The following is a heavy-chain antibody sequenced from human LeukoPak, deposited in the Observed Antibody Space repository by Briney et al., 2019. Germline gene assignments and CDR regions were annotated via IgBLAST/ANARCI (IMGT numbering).Heavy chain of an antibody. J-gene: IGHJ3*02. Sequence: PSETLSLTCTVSGGSISSYYWSWIRQPAGKGLEWIGRIYTSGSTNYDPSLKSRVTISVDTSKNQFSLKLSSVTAADTAVYYCARDHLRYFDWLQGPDAFDIWGQGTMVTVSS. CDR3: ARDHLRYFDWLQGPDAFDI. CDR1: GGSISSYY. CDR2: IYTSGST. D-gene: IGHD3-9*01. V-gene: IGHV4-4*07.